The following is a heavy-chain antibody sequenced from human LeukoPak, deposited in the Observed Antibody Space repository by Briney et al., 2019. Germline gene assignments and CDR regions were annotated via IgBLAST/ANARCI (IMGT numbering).Heavy chain of an antibody. J-gene: IGHJ4*02. V-gene: IGHV4-30-4*01. CDR1: GGSISSGDYY. CDR3: ARSTAMVTRYFDY. Sequence: SQTLSLTCTVSGGSISSGDYYWSWIRQPPGKGLEWIGYIYYSGSTYYNPSLKSRVTISVDTSKNQFSLKLSSVTAADTAVYYCARSTAMVTRYFDYWGQGTLVTVSP. CDR2: IYYSGST. D-gene: IGHD5-18*01.